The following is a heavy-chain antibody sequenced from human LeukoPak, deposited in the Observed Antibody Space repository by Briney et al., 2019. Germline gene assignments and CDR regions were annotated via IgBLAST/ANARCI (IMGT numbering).Heavy chain of an antibody. CDR3: ARAGITGIYYYYYYMDV. J-gene: IGHJ6*03. D-gene: IGHD1-20*01. V-gene: IGHV3-74*01. Sequence: GGSPRLSCAASGFTFSSYWMHWVRQAPGKGLVWVSRINSDGSSTSYADSAKGRFTISRDNAKNTLYLQMNSLRAEDTAVYYCARAGITGIYYYYYYMDVWGKGTTVTVSS. CDR2: INSDGSST. CDR1: GFTFSSYW.